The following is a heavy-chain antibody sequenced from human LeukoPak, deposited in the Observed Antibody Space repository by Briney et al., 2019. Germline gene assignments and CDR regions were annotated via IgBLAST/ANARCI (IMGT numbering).Heavy chain of an antibody. CDR1: GYSISTGYY. CDR2: FYHGGST. Sequence: MTSETLSLTCTVSGYSISTGYYWDWNRQPPGKGLEWIGTFYHGGSTYYNPSLKSRVTISVDTSKNQFSLNLTSVTAADTAVYYCARETTSSSNDYWGQGTLVTVSS. J-gene: IGHJ4*02. CDR3: ARETTSSSNDY. V-gene: IGHV4-38-2*02. D-gene: IGHD6-6*01.